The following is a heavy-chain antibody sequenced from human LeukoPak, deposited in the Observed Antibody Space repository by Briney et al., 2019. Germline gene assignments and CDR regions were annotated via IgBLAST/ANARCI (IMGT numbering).Heavy chain of an antibody. CDR2: IYHSGST. V-gene: IGHV4-4*02. Sequence: PSETLSLTCAVSGGSISSSNWWSWVRQPPGKGLEWIGEIYHSGSTNYNPSLKSRVTISVDKSKNQFSLKLSSVTAADTAVYYCARDPAIYYYDSSGYYSGAFDIWGQGTMVTVSS. J-gene: IGHJ3*02. CDR3: ARDPAIYYYDSSGYYSGAFDI. D-gene: IGHD3-22*01. CDR1: GGSISSSNW.